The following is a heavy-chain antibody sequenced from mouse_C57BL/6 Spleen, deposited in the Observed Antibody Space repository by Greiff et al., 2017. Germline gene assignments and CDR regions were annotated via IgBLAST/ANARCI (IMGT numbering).Heavy chain of an antibody. Sequence: QVQLQQPGAELVRPGASVKLSCKASGYTFTTYWMHWVKQRPGQGLEWIGVIDPSDGYTNYNQKFKGKATLTVDTSSSTAYMQLSSLTSEDSAVYYCAGDCCGSSQSYEGWGTGTTVTVSS. V-gene: IGHV1-59*01. CDR3: AGDCCGSSQSYEG. CDR2: IDPSDGYT. CDR1: GYTFTTYW. D-gene: IGHD1-1*01. J-gene: IGHJ1*03.